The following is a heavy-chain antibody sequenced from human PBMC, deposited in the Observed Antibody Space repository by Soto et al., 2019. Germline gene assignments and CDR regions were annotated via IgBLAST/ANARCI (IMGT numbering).Heavy chain of an antibody. V-gene: IGHV1-69*06. CDR2: LIPITETP. D-gene: IGHD3-10*01. J-gene: IGHJ5*02. CDR1: GGTFISHA. Sequence: QVQLMQSGAEVKKPGSSVRVSCKASGGTFISHAINWVRQAPGQGIEWMGVLIPITETPNSAQKFQGRVTITPDKSTTTVYMELSNLRTDDTAVYYCTSETKGPGQYGPGSQAWFDPWGQGTLVTVSS. CDR3: TSETKGPGQYGPGSQAWFDP.